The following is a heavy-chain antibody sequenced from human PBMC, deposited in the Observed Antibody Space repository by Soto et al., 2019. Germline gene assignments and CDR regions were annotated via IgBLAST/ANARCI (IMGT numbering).Heavy chain of an antibody. V-gene: IGHV1-69*01. D-gene: IGHD5-12*01. J-gene: IGHJ4*02. CDR1: GGTFSSFG. CDR3: ARDRSMDGYNSRSFDY. Sequence: QVQLVQAGAEVKKPGSSVKVSCKASGGTFSSFGFNWVRQAPGQGLEWMGGIIPLFGTANYAEKFHGGDTISADDGTSTASMELIGLRSEDTAIYYCARDRSMDGYNSRSFDYWGQGTLVTVS. CDR2: IIPLFGTA.